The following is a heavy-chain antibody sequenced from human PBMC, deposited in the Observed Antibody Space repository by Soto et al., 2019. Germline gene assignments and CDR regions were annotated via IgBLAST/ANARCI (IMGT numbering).Heavy chain of an antibody. V-gene: IGHV4-59*01. CDR1: GGSISSYY. Sequence: QVQLQESGPGLVKPSETLSLTCTVSGGSISSYYWSWIRQPPGKGLEWIGYIYYSGSTNYNPSLKSRVNITVDTSKDQVPLKLSSVTAADTAVYYCARVWGGAFDIWGQGTMVTVSS. J-gene: IGHJ3*02. CDR2: IYYSGST. CDR3: ARVWGGAFDI. D-gene: IGHD3-10*01.